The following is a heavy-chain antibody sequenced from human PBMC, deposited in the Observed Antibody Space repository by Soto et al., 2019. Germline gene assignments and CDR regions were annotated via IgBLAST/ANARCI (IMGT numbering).Heavy chain of an antibody. CDR3: ARDDVGVVPAAIRPYYYYGMDV. J-gene: IGHJ6*02. CDR2: IKQDGSEK. D-gene: IGHD2-2*02. V-gene: IGHV3-7*01. Sequence: EVQLVESGGGLVQPGGSLRLSCAASGFTFSSYWMSWVRQAPGKGLEWVANIKQDGSEKYYVDSVKGRFTISRDNAKNSLYLQMNSRRAEDTAVYYCARDDVGVVPAAIRPYYYYGMDVWGQGTTVTGSS. CDR1: GFTFSSYW.